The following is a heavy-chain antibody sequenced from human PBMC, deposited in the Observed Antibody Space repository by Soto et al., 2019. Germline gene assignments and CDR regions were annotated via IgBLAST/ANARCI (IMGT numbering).Heavy chain of an antibody. J-gene: IGHJ6*02. CDR3: AKWALGGYCSGGSCYPGGMDV. CDR1: GFTFSSYG. CDR2: ISYDGNKK. V-gene: IGHV3-30*18. D-gene: IGHD2-15*01. Sequence: QVQLVESGGGVVQPGRSLRLSCAASGFTFSSYGMHWVRQAPGKGLEWVAVISYDGNKKYYADSVKGRFTISRDNSKNTLYLQMNSLRAEDTAVYYCAKWALGGYCSGGSCYPGGMDVWGLGTTVTVSS.